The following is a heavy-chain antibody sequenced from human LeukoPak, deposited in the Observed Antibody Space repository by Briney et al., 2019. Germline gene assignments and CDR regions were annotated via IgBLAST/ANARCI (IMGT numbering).Heavy chain of an antibody. CDR1: GFTFSSYA. Sequence: GGSLRLSCAASGFTFSSYAMSLVRQAPGKGLEWVSAISGSGGSTYFAGSVKGRFTISRDNAKNTLYLQMNSLRAEDTAVYYCAKRSSGDDYWGQGTLVTVSS. J-gene: IGHJ4*02. V-gene: IGHV3-23*01. D-gene: IGHD6-19*01. CDR2: ISGSGGST. CDR3: AKRSSGDDY.